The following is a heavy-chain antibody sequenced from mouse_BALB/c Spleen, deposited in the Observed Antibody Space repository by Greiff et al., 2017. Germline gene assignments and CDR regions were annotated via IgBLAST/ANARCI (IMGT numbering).Heavy chain of an antibody. V-gene: IGHV5-17*02. Sequence: EVQLVESGGGLVQPGGSRKLSCAASGFTFSSFGMHWVRQAPEKGLEWVAYISSGSSTIYYADTVKGRFTISRDNPKNTLFLQITSLRSEDTAMYYCARDYYGYWGQGTTLTVSS. CDR1: GFTFSSFG. CDR2: ISSGSSTI. D-gene: IGHD1-1*01. CDR3: ARDYYGY. J-gene: IGHJ2*01.